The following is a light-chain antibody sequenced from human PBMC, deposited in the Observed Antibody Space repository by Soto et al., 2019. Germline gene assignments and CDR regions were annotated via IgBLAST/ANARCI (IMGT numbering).Light chain of an antibody. V-gene: IGLV2-14*01. J-gene: IGLJ3*02. CDR3: SSYTSSSTRV. CDR2: DVS. Sequence: QSALTQPASVSGSPGQSITISCTGTSSDVGGYNYVSWYQQHPGKAPKLMIYDVSNRPSGVSNRLSCSKSGNKASLTISGLQDEDEDDYYCSSYTSSSTRVFGGGTKHTVL. CDR1: SSDVGGYNY.